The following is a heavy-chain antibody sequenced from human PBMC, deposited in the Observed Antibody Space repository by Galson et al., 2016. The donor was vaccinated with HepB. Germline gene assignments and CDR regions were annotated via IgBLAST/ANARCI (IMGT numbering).Heavy chain of an antibody. J-gene: IGHJ4*02. Sequence: SLRLSCAASGFTFGSYGMHWVRQAPGKGLEWVAVILYDGSNNYYADSVKGRFTISRDNSKNTLYLQMNSLRVEDTAVYYCAKDRGKSGSFLFDYWGQGTLVTVSS. V-gene: IGHV3-30*18. CDR2: ILYDGSNN. CDR1: GFTFGSYG. D-gene: IGHD1-26*01. CDR3: AKDRGKSGSFLFDY.